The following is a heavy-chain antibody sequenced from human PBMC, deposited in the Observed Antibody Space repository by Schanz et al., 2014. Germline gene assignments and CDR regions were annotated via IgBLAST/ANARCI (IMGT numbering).Heavy chain of an antibody. D-gene: IGHD4-17*01. J-gene: IGHJ4*02. CDR3: ARDAVTSVLTPGFYY. CDR1: GITFSTYA. Sequence: EVQLLESGGTVVQPGGSLRLSCAASGITFSTYAMSWVRQAPGKGLEWVSAINGNGGITYYADPVKGRFTISRDNAKKSLYLRMNSLRAEDTAVYYCARDAVTSVLTPGFYYWGQGTLVTVSS. V-gene: IGHV3-23*01. CDR2: INGNGGIT.